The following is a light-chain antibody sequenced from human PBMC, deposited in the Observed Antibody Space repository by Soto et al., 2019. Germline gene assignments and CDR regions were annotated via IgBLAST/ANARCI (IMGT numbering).Light chain of an antibody. CDR3: QQYHNWPPWT. CDR1: QSVSSN. Sequence: EIVMTQSPATLSVSPGERATLSCRASQSVSSNLAWYHQKPGQPPRLLIYGASTRATGIPARFSGSGSGTAFSLHISSLQSEDFSVYYCQQYHNWPPWTFGQGTKVEIK. J-gene: IGKJ1*01. CDR2: GAS. V-gene: IGKV3-15*01.